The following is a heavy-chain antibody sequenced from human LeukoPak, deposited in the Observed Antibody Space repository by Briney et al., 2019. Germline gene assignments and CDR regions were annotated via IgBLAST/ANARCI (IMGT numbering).Heavy chain of an antibody. CDR2: ISSSSTYI. V-gene: IGHV3-21*01. Sequence: GGSLRLSCVASGFSFSGYSMNWVRQAPGKGLEWVSSISSSSTYIYYADSVKGRFTISRDNAKISLYLQMNSLRAEDTAVYYCAREAGNYYDSSWDYWGQGTLVTVSS. D-gene: IGHD3-22*01. J-gene: IGHJ4*02. CDR3: AREAGNYYDSSWDY. CDR1: GFSFSGYS.